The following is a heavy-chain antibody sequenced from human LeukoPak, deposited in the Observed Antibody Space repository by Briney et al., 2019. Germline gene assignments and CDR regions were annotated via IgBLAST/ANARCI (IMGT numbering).Heavy chain of an antibody. CDR2: TYYRSKWYN. J-gene: IGHJ3*02. CDR3: ARALVAIDAFDI. CDR1: GDSVSSNSAA. Sequence: SQTLSLTFAISGDSVSSNSAAWNRIRQSPSRGLEWLGRTYYRSKWYNDHAVSVKSRITINPDTFKNQFSLQLNSVTPEDTAVYYCARALVAIDAFDIWGQGTMVTVSS. V-gene: IGHV6-1*01.